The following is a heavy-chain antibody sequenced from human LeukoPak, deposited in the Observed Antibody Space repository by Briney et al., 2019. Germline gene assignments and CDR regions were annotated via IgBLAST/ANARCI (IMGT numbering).Heavy chain of an antibody. V-gene: IGHV4-38-2*02. D-gene: IGHD1-26*01. Sequence: SETLSLTCSVSGYSINTGYYWAWIRQPPGKGLEWIGEINHSGSTNYNPSLKSRVTISVDTSKNQFSLKLSSVTAADTAVYYCARHSPVGIFYFDYWGQGTLVTVSS. CDR3: ARHSPVGIFYFDY. CDR2: INHSGST. CDR1: GYSINTGYY. J-gene: IGHJ4*02.